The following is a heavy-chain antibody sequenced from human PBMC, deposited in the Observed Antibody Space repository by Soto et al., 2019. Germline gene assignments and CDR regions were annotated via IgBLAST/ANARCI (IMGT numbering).Heavy chain of an antibody. CDR2: IYYSGST. CDR1: GGSISSSSYY. J-gene: IGHJ4*02. V-gene: IGHV4-39*01. D-gene: IGHD3-22*01. CDR3: AVNSDYYDSSGYRTGG. Sequence: QLQLQESGPGLVKPSETLSLTCTVSGGSISSSSYYWGWIRQPPGKGLEWIGSIYYSGSTYYNPSLKSRVTISVDTSTNQFPLRLSSVTAADTAVYYCAVNSDYYDSSGYRTGGWGQGTLVTVSS.